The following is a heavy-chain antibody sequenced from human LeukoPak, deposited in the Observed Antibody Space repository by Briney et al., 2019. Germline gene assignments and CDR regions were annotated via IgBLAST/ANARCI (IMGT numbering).Heavy chain of an antibody. CDR2: IYSSGGT. CDR3: ARGALRYSDY. D-gene: IGHD3-9*01. V-gene: IGHV3-66*01. Sequence: GGSLRLSCAASGFTVSSDFMSWVRQAPGKGLEWVSVIYSSGGTYYADSVKGRFTISRDSSKNTLYLQMNSLRVEDTAVYYCARGALRYSDYWGQGTLVTVSS. CDR1: GFTVSSDF. J-gene: IGHJ4*02.